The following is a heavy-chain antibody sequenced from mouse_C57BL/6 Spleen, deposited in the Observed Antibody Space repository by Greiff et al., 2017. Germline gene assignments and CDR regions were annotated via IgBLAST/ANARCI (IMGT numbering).Heavy chain of an antibody. D-gene: IGHD1-1*01. J-gene: IGHJ1*03. Sequence: VQLKESGPELVKPGDSVKISCKASGYSFTGYFMNWVMQSHGKSLEWIGRINPYNGDTFYNQKFKGKATLTVDKSSSTAHMELRSRTSEDSAVYYCARGYYYGSSYGYFDVWGTGTTVTVST. CDR3: ARGYYYGSSYGYFDV. CDR1: GYSFTGYF. CDR2: INPYNGDT. V-gene: IGHV1-20*01.